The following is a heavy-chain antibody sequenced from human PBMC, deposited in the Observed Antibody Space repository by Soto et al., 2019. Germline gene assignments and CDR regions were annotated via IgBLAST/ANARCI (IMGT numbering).Heavy chain of an antibody. J-gene: IGHJ4*02. V-gene: IGHV3-23*01. CDR1: GFTFSSYA. D-gene: IGHD3-16*02. Sequence: EVQLLESGGGLVQPGGSLTLSCATSGFTFSSYAMVWVRQAAEKGLEWVASISNNGDTAYYADSVKGRFTISRGNSENTLYLQMNGLRADDTALYFCAKSRVFIGAIVTLLDSWGQGTQVTGSS. CDR2: ISNNGDTA. CDR3: AKSRVFIGAIVTLLDS.